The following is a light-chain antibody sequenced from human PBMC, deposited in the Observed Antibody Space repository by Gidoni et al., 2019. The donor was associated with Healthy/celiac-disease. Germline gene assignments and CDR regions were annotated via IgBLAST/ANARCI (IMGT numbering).Light chain of an antibody. CDR3: NSRDSSGNHVV. V-gene: IGLV3-19*01. CDR1: RPRSYY. J-gene: IGLJ2*01. CDR2: GKN. Sequence: SSELPQDPAVSVALGQTVWITCQADRPRSYYASWYQQKPGQAPVLVIYGKNNRPSGIPDRFSGSSAGNTASLTITGAQAEDEADYYCNSRDSSGNHVVFGGGTKLTVL.